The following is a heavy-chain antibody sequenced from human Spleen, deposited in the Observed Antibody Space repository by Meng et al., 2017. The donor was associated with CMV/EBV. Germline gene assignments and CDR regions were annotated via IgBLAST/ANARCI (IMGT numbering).Heavy chain of an antibody. CDR2: IKSKTDGGTT. J-gene: IGHJ6*02. CDR1: GFTFSNAW. V-gene: IGHV3-15*01. CDR3: TTGLGYCSSTSCYGDYYYYGMDV. D-gene: IGHD2-2*01. Sequence: GGSLRLSCAASGFTFSNAWMSWVRQAPGKGLEWVGRIKSKTDGGTTDYAAPVKGRFTISRDDSKNTLYLQMNSLKTEDTAVYYCTTGLGYCSSTSCYGDYYYYGMDVWGQGTTVTVSS.